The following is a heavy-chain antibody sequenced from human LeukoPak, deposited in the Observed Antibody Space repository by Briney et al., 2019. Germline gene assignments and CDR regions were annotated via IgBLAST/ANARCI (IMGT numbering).Heavy chain of an antibody. CDR1: GFTFSSYS. CDR3: AKAARYCGGDCYSPVDYYGMDV. D-gene: IGHD2-21*02. J-gene: IGHJ6*02. V-gene: IGHV3-48*02. Sequence: GGSLRLSCAASGFTFSSYSMNWVRQAPGKGLEWVSYISSSSSTIYYADSVRGRFTISRDNAKNSLYLQMNSLRDEDTAVYYCAKAARYCGGDCYSPVDYYGMDVWGQGTTVTVSS. CDR2: ISSSSSTI.